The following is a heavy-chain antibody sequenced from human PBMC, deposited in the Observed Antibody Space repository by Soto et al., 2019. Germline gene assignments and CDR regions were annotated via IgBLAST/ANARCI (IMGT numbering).Heavy chain of an antibody. V-gene: IGHV3-23*01. J-gene: IGHJ6*03. CDR3: AKSLEPVRSSGHYYMDV. CDR1: GFTFSSYA. CDR2: VSGSGIAT. Sequence: EVQLLQSGGGLVQPGGSLRLSCAASGFTFSSYAMSWVRQAPGKGLEWVSGVSGSGIATYYADSVKGRFTISRDSSQNTLYLQMNILRAEDTAVYYCAKSLEPVRSSGHYYMDVWGKGTTVTVSS. D-gene: IGHD2-15*01.